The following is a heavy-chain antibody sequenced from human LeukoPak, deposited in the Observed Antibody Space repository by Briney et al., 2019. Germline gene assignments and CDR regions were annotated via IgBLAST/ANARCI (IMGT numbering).Heavy chain of an antibody. V-gene: IGHV3-74*01. CDR3: ASGDGHGFDI. CDR1: GFTFTSYW. Sequence: PGGSLRLSCAASGFTFTSYWMHWVRQAPGKGLVWVSRITSDGISTSYAGSVKGRFTISRDNAKNTLYLQMNSLRPEDTAVYYCASGDGHGFDIWGQGTMVTVSS. D-gene: IGHD5-24*01. J-gene: IGHJ3*02. CDR2: ITSDGIST.